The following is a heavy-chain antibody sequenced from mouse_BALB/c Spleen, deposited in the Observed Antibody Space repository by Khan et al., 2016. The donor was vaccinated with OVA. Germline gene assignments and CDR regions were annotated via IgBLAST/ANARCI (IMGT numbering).Heavy chain of an antibody. V-gene: IGHV1S41*01. CDR1: GYTFTSYW. J-gene: IGHJ4*01. CDR3: ASEDYDGRSCYAMDY. Sequence: DLVKPGTSVKLSCKASGYTFTSYWINWIKQRPGQGLEWIGRICPGSSNTYYNEMFKGKAALTVDTSSSTAYIQLSSLSSEDSAVYFCASEDYDGRSCYAMDYWGQGTSVTVSS. D-gene: IGHD1-1*01. CDR2: ICPGSSNT.